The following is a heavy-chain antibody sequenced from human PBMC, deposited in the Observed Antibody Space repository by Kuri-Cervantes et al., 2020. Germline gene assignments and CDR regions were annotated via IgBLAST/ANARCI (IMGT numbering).Heavy chain of an antibody. J-gene: IGHJ5*02. CDR1: GGPISSYY. CDR3: ARAGYYDILTGYGGWFDP. V-gene: IGHV4-4*07. Sequence: GSLRLSCTVSGGPISSYYWSWIRQPAGKGLEWIGRIYTSGSTNYNPSLKSRVTMSVDTSKNQFSLKLSSVTAADTAVYYCARAGYYDILTGYGGWFDPWGQGTLVTVSS. D-gene: IGHD3-9*01. CDR2: IYTSGST.